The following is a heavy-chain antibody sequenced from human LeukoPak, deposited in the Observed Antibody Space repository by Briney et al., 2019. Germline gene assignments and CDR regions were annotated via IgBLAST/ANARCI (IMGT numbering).Heavy chain of an antibody. CDR1: GFTFSSYA. Sequence: GGSLRLSCAASGFTFSSYAMSWVRQAPGKGLEWVSVISGSGGSTNYADSVNGRFTISRDNSKNMLHLQMSSLRAEDTAVYYCATLSDAIAAAGTRNYWGQGTLVTVSS. V-gene: IGHV3-23*01. CDR2: ISGSGGST. J-gene: IGHJ4*02. CDR3: ATLSDAIAAAGTRNY. D-gene: IGHD6-13*01.